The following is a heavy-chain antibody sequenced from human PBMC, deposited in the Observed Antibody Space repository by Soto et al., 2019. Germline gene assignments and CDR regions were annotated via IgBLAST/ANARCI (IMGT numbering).Heavy chain of an antibody. Sequence: QVQLVQSGAEVKKPGASVKVSCKASGYTFTSYGISWVREAPGQGLEWMGWISAYNGNTNYAQKLQGRVTMTTDTPRSTAYVELRSLRSADTAVYYCARGPRQGWFDPWGQGTMVTVSS. J-gene: IGHJ5*02. CDR3: ARGPRQGWFDP. V-gene: IGHV1-18*01. CDR1: GYTFTSYG. CDR2: ISAYNGNT.